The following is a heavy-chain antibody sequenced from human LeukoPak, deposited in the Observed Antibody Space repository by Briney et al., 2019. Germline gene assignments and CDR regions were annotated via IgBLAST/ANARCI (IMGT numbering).Heavy chain of an antibody. J-gene: IGHJ4*02. CDR3: AREGGYNRGYFDY. CDR1: GGSISSYY. D-gene: IGHD5-24*01. CDR2: IYYSGST. V-gene: IGHV4-59*01. Sequence: PSETLSLTCTVSGGSISSYYWSWIRQPPGKGLEWIGYIYYSGSTNYNPSLKSRVTISVDTSKNQFSLKLSSVTAADTAVYYCAREGGYNRGYFDYWGQGTLVTVSS.